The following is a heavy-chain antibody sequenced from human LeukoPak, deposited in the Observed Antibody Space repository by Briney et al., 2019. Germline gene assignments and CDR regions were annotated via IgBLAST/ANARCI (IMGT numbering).Heavy chain of an antibody. CDR2: INHSGST. V-gene: IGHV4-34*01. D-gene: IGHD2-2*01. CDR1: GGSFSGYY. Sequence: SETLSLTCAVYGGSFSGYYWSWIRQPPGKGLEWIGEINHSGSTNYNPSLKSRVAISVDTSKNQFSLKLSSVTAADTAVYYCARGKTPRVVLVPAGIGGFDYLGQGTLVTVSS. CDR3: ARGKTPRVVLVPAGIGGFDY. J-gene: IGHJ4*02.